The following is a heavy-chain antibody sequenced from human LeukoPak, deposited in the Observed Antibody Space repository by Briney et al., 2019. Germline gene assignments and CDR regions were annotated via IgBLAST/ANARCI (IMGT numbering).Heavy chain of an antibody. CDR3: ARDAISRGSGSYCDY. Sequence: GRSLRLSCAASGFTFSTYPMHWVRQAPGKGLEWVAVISYDGSNKNYADSVKGRFAISRDSSKNTLYLQMNSLREEDTAVYYCARDAISRGSGSYCDYWGQGTLVTVSS. CDR2: ISYDGSNK. J-gene: IGHJ4*02. V-gene: IGHV3-30*01. D-gene: IGHD3-10*01. CDR1: GFTFSTYP.